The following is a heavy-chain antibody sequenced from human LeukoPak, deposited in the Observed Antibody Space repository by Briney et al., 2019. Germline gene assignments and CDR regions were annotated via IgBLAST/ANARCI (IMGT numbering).Heavy chain of an antibody. CDR2: ISAYNGNT. CDR3: ARAVGYYYDSSGAGNY. CDR1: GYTFTSYG. Sequence: ASVKVSCKASGYTFTSYGISWVRQAPGQGLEWMGWISAYNGNTNYAQKLQGRVTMTTDTSTSTAYMELRSLRSDDTAVYYCARAVGYYYDSSGAGNYWGQGTLVIVSS. D-gene: IGHD3-22*01. V-gene: IGHV1-18*01. J-gene: IGHJ4*02.